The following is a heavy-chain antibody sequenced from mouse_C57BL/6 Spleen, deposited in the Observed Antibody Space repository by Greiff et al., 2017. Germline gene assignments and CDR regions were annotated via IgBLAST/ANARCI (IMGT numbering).Heavy chain of an antibody. CDR3: ANYYGSPWFAY. J-gene: IGHJ3*01. Sequence: VQLQQSGPELVKPGASVKISCKASGYSFTSYYIHWVKQSPGQGLEWIGWISPGRGNTTYNEKFKGKAPLTADTPSSTASMQLSGLTSEDSAVCYCANYYGSPWFAYWGQGTLVTVSA. V-gene: IGHV1-66*01. CDR1: GYSFTSYY. CDR2: ISPGRGNT. D-gene: IGHD1-1*01.